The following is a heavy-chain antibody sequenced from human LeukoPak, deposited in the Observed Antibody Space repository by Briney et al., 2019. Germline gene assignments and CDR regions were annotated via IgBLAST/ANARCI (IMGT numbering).Heavy chain of an antibody. D-gene: IGHD2-2*01. V-gene: IGHV3-30-3*01. CDR1: GITFSNHV. J-gene: IGHJ6*03. Sequence: GRSLRLSCEASGITFSNHVPHWVRQAPGKGLEWVGLVSYDGYKKYYADSVRGRFTISRDFYSDTLYLEMNSLRLEDTAIYYCARGVRGDCRSTSCYVLYYYYYMDVWGEGTSVTVSS. CDR2: VSYDGYKK. CDR3: ARGVRGDCRSTSCYVLYYYYYMDV.